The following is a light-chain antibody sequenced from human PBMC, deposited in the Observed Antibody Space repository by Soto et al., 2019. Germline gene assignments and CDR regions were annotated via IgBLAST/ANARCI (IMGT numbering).Light chain of an antibody. CDR3: QQYNNWPPYT. CDR2: DAS. V-gene: IGKV3-15*01. Sequence: EIVMTQSPATLSVSPGERATLSCRASQSVSNNLAWYQRKPGQAPRLLIYDASTRATGIPARFSGSGSGTEFTLTISSLQSEDFAVYYCQQYNNWPPYTFGQGTKLEIK. J-gene: IGKJ2*01. CDR1: QSVSNN.